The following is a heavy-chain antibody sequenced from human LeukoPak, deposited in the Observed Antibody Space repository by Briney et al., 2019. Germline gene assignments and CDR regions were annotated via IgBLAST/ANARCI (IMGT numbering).Heavy chain of an antibody. CDR2: INHSGST. Sequence: SETLSLTCAVSGGSFSGHYWSWIRQPPGKGLEWIGEINHSGSTNYNPSLKSRVTISLDTSNNQFSLKLSSLTAADTAVYYCARGGAVVVAARYRPSYYYGMEFWGKGTTVTVSS. V-gene: IGHV4-34*01. CDR3: ARGGAVVVAARYRPSYYYGMEF. CDR1: GGSFSGHY. D-gene: IGHD2-15*01. J-gene: IGHJ6*04.